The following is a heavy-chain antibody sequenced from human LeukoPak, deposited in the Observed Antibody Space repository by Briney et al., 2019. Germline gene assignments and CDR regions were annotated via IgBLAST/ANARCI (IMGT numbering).Heavy chain of an antibody. J-gene: IGHJ4*02. CDR2: ISYDGSNK. V-gene: IGHV3-30-3*01. D-gene: IGHD6-19*01. Sequence: GGSLRLTCAASGFTFSSYAMHWVRQAPGKGLEWVAVISYDGSNKYYADSVKGRFTISRDNSKNTLYLQMNSLRAEDTAVYYCARDGAGHFDYWGQGTLVTVSS. CDR1: GFTFSSYA. CDR3: ARDGAGHFDY.